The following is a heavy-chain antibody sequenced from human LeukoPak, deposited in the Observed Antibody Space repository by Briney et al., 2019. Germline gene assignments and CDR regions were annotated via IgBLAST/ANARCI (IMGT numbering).Heavy chain of an antibody. CDR3: ARGGYDILTGYYYEDY. Sequence: SETLSLTCTVSGGSISSSSYYWGWIRRPPGKGLEWIGSIYYSGSTYYNPSLKSRVTISVDTSKNQFSLKLSSVTAADTAVYYCARGGYDILTGYYYEDYWGQGTLVTVSS. D-gene: IGHD3-9*01. CDR2: IYYSGST. J-gene: IGHJ4*02. V-gene: IGHV4-39*07. CDR1: GGSISSSSYY.